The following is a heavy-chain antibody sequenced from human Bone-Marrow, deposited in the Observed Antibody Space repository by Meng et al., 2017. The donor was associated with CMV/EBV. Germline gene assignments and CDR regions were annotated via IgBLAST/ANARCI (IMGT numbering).Heavy chain of an antibody. CDR2: IYYSGST. D-gene: IGHD6-13*01. V-gene: IGHV4-39*07. CDR3: ARERRRDSSSCYWFDP. CDR1: GGSISSSSYY. J-gene: IGHJ5*02. Sequence: SETLSLTCTVSGGSISSSSYYWGWIRQPPGKGLEWIGSIYYSGSTYYNPSLKSRVTISVDTSKNQFSLKLSSVTAADTAVYYCARERRRDSSSCYWFDPWGQGTLVTVAS.